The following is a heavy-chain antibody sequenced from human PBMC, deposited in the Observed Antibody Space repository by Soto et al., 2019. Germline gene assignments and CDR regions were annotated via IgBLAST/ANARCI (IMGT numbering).Heavy chain of an antibody. CDR2: IYYSGST. J-gene: IGHJ3*02. D-gene: IGHD3-9*01. CDR3: ARRLLRYFDWLPASPSDAFDI. V-gene: IGHV4-39*01. CDR1: GGSISSSSYY. Sequence: SSETLSLTCTVSGGSISSSSYYRGWVRQPPGKGLEWIGSIYYSGSTYYNPSLKSRVTISVDTSKNQFSLKLSSVTAADTAVYYCARRLLRYFDWLPASPSDAFDIWGQGTMVTVSS.